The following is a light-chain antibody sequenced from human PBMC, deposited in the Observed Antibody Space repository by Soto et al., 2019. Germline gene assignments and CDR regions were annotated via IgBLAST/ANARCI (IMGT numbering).Light chain of an antibody. CDR2: AAS. Sequence: DIQMTQSPSSLSASVGDRVTITCRASQSISSYLNWYPQKPGKAPKLLIYAASSLQSGVPSRFCGSGSGTDFALTISSLQPEDFATYFCQQSYSTPLTFGGWTKVEIK. J-gene: IGKJ4*01. CDR1: QSISSY. CDR3: QQSYSTPLT. V-gene: IGKV1-39*01.